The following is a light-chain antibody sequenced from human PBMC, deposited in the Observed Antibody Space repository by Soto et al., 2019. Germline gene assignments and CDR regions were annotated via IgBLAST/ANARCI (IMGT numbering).Light chain of an antibody. Sequence: EIVLTQSPGILSLSPGERATLSCWASQTVTSNYLAWFQHKPGQAPRLLIYGASSRATGIPDRFSGSASGTDFTLTISRLEPEDFAVYYCQQAGSSPYTFGQGTKLENK. V-gene: IGKV3-20*01. J-gene: IGKJ2*01. CDR2: GAS. CDR3: QQAGSSPYT. CDR1: QTVTSNY.